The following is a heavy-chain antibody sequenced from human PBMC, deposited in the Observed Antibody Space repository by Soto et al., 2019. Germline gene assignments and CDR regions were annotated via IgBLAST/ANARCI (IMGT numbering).Heavy chain of an antibody. V-gene: IGHV3-74*01. CDR2: INSDGSST. Sequence: PGGSLKLSCAASGFTFSSYWMHWVRQAPGKGLVWVSRINSDGSSTSYADSVKGRFTISRDNAKNTLYLQMNSLRAEDTAVYYCARGGYCSSTSCYTDYYYGMDVWGQGTTVTVSS. J-gene: IGHJ6*02. CDR3: ARGGYCSSTSCYTDYYYGMDV. CDR1: GFTFSSYW. D-gene: IGHD2-2*02.